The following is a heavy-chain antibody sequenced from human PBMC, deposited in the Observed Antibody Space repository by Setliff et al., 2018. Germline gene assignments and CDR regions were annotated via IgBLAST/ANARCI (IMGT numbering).Heavy chain of an antibody. J-gene: IGHJ6*03. CDR2: IHPWGGSSEST. D-gene: IGHD3-10*01. CDR1: GGPTIGYY. V-gene: IGHV4-4*08. CDR3: ARAYYYASGNSHNYYMDV. Sequence: SETLSLTCAVSGGPTIGYYWTWIRQAPGKGLEWIGYIHPWGGSSESTNYSPSLKSRITISLDKSKSQFSLKLTSVTVADTAVYYCARAYYYASGNSHNYYMDVWGKGTAVTVSS.